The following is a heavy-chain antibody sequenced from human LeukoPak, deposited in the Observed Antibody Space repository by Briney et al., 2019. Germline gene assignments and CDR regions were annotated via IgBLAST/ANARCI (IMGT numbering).Heavy chain of an antibody. V-gene: IGHV1-18*01. CDR2: ITPYNGDT. CDR3: ARGAGVSYNYFDS. J-gene: IGHJ4*02. D-gene: IGHD1-26*01. Sequence: ASVNVSCKASGYTFITYGITWVQQAPGQGLEWMGWITPYNGDTNYAQNLQDRVTMTTDTSTSTAYMELRSLRSDDTAVYFCARGAGVSYNYFDSWGQGTLVTVSS. CDR1: GYTFITYG.